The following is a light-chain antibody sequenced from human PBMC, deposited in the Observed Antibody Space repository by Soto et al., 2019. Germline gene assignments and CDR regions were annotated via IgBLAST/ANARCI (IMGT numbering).Light chain of an antibody. J-gene: IGLJ1*01. CDR1: SSDVGGHNY. CDR2: EVI. CDR3: SSYAGSNTYV. V-gene: IGLV2-8*01. Sequence: QSALTQPPSASGSPGQSVTISCTGSSSDVGGHNYVSWYQQHPGKAPKLIIYEVIERPSGVPDRFSGSKSGDTASLTVSGLQTDDEADYYCSSYAGSNTYVFGTGTKLTVL.